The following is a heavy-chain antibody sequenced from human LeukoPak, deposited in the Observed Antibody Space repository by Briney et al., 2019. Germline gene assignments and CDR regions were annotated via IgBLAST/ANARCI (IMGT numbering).Heavy chain of an antibody. D-gene: IGHD3-10*01. V-gene: IGHV1-24*01. CDR1: GYTLTELS. J-gene: IGHJ5*02. Sequence: ASVKVSCKVSGYTLTELSMHWVRQAPGKGLEWMGGFDPEDGETIYAQKFQGRVTMTEDTSTDTAYMELNSLRSEDTAVYYCTLLWFGELNIHWFDPWGQGTLVTVSS. CDR2: FDPEDGET. CDR3: TLLWFGELNIHWFDP.